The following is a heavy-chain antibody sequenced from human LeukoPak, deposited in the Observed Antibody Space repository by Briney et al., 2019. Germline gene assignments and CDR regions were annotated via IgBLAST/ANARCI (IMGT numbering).Heavy chain of an antibody. CDR2: ISSSSSYI. Sequence: PGGSLRLFCAASGFTFSSYSMNWVRQAPGKGLEWVSSISSSSSYIYYADSVKGRFTISRDNAKNSLYLQMNSLRAEDTAVYYCARDTKYYDSSGYYPYFDYWGQGTLVTVSS. V-gene: IGHV3-21*01. CDR3: ARDTKYYDSSGYYPYFDY. D-gene: IGHD3-22*01. CDR1: GFTFSSYS. J-gene: IGHJ4*02.